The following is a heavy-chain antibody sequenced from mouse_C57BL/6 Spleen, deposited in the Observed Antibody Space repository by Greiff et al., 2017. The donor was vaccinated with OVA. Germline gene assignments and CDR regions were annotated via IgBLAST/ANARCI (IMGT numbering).Heavy chain of an antibody. CDR2: FHPYNDDT. D-gene: IGHD2-3*01. CDR1: GYTFTTYP. Sequence: VQLQESGAELVKPGASVKMSCKASGYTFTTYPIEWMKQNHGKSLEWIGNFHPYNDDTKYNEKFKGKATLTVEKSSSTVYLELSRLTSDDSAVYYCARQRALGSYDFAYWGQGTLVTVSA. J-gene: IGHJ3*01. CDR3: ARQRALGSYDFAY. V-gene: IGHV1-47*01.